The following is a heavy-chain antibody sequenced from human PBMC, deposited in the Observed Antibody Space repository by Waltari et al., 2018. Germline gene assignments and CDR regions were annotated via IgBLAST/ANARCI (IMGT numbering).Heavy chain of an antibody. CDR1: GGSLSSGGYY. D-gene: IGHD6-6*01. Sequence: QVQLQESGPGLVKPSQTLSLTCPVSGGSLSSGGYYWSWTRQQPGKGLEWIGYIYYSGSTYYNPSLKSRVTISVDTSKNQFSLKLSSVTAADTAVYYCASVGSSSSRANDYWGQGTLVTVSS. CDR3: ASVGSSSSRANDY. J-gene: IGHJ4*02. V-gene: IGHV4-31*03. CDR2: IYYSGST.